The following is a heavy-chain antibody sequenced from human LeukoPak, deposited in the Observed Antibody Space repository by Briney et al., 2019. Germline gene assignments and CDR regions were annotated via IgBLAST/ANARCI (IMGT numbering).Heavy chain of an antibody. J-gene: IGHJ2*01. D-gene: IGHD3-22*01. Sequence: PGGSLRLSCAASGFTFSSYNMNWVRQAPGKGLEWVSYISISSTTIYYADSVKRRFTIFRDNGKNSLSLQMISLRAEATAVYYCASPPYNYDISGTRHWYFDLWGRGTLVTVSS. V-gene: IGHV3-48*01. CDR3: ASPPYNYDISGTRHWYFDL. CDR2: ISISSTTI. CDR1: GFTFSSYN.